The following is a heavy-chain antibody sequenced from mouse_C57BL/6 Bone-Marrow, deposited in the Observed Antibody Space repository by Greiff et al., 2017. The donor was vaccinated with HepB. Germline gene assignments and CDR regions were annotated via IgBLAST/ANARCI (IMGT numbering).Heavy chain of an antibody. CDR3: ARELGRDY. J-gene: IGHJ2*01. CDR2: ISGGGGNT. Sequence: EVHLVESGGGLVKPGGSLKLSCAASGFTFSSYTMSWVRQTPEKRLEWVATISGGGGNTYYPDSVKGRFTISRDNAKNTLYLQISSLRSEDTALYYCARELGRDYWGQGTTLTVSS. D-gene: IGHD4-1*01. CDR1: GFTFSSYT. V-gene: IGHV5-9*01.